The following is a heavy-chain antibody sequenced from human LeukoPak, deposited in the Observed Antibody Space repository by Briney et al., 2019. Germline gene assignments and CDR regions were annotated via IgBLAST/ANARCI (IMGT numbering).Heavy chain of an antibody. CDR2: ISSSSSYI. CDR3: ARAPGMDDSSGYYLYYFDY. D-gene: IGHD3-22*01. V-gene: IGHV3-21*01. J-gene: IGHJ4*02. Sequence: PGGSLRLSCAASGFTSSSYSMNWVRQAPGKGLEWVSSISSSSSYIYYADSVKGRFTISRDNAKNSLYLRMDSLRAEDAAVYYCARAPGMDDSSGYYLYYFDYWGQGTLVTVSS. CDR1: GFTSSSYS.